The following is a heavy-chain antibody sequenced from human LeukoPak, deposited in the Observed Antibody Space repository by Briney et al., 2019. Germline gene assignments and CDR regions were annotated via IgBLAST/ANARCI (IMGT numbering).Heavy chain of an antibody. V-gene: IGHV3-23*01. Sequence: GGPLRLSCAASGFTFNNYAISWVRQAPGKVLEWVSAITGSGDDTYHADSVKGRFTISRDNSKNTLYLQMNSLRAEDTAVYYCAKGSRNSRPYYFDFWGPGNLVTVSS. CDR1: GFTFNNYA. J-gene: IGHJ4*02. D-gene: IGHD6-19*01. CDR3: AKGSRNSRPYYFDF. CDR2: ITGSGDDT.